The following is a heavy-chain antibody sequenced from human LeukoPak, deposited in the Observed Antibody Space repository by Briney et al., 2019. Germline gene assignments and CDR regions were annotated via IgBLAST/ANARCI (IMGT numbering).Heavy chain of an antibody. J-gene: IGHJ4*02. CDR3: VRDLGGRSGH. CDR2: INEDGSTT. D-gene: IGHD1-26*01. CDR1: GFTFSSNW. Sequence: GGSLRLSCAASGFTFSSNWMHWVRQASGKGLVWVSRINEDGSTTNYADSVKGRSTIFRDNAKNTLYLQMNSLRAEDTAVYYCVRDLGGRSGHWGQGTLVTVSS. V-gene: IGHV3-74*01.